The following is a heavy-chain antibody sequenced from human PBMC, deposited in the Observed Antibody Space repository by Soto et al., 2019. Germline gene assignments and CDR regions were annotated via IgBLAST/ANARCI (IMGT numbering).Heavy chain of an antibody. CDR1: GYTFTGYY. D-gene: IGHD3-10*01. CDR2: INPNSGGT. CDR3: ARGQYYSGSGSPAFDL. Sequence: QVQLVQSGAEVKKPGASVKVSCKASGYTFTGYYMHWVRQAPGQGLEWMGWINPNSGGTNYAQKFQGWVTMTRDTSISTDYMELSRLRSDDTAVYYCARGQYYSGSGSPAFDLWGRGTLVTVSS. J-gene: IGHJ2*01. V-gene: IGHV1-2*04.